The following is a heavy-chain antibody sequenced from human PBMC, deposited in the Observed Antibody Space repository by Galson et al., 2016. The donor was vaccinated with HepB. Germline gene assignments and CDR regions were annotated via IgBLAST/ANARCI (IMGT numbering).Heavy chain of an antibody. V-gene: IGHV1-18*04. CDR2: ISPFNGHT. Sequence: SVKVSCKASGYTFTSYGISWVRQAPGQGLEWMGWISPFNGHTNYAHNLQGRVTLTTDTSTSTAYMELTNLRSDDTAVYYCARDWLSLHAFDIWGQGTVVTVSS. J-gene: IGHJ3*02. CDR3: ARDWLSLHAFDI. CDR1: GYTFTSYG. D-gene: IGHD3-22*01.